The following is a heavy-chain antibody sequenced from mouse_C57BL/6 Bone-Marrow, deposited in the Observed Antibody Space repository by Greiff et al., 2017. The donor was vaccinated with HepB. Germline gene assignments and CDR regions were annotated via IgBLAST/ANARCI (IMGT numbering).Heavy chain of an antibody. J-gene: IGHJ4*01. D-gene: IGHD6-1*01. CDR2: IYPRSGTT. Sequence: VQLQQSGAELARPGASVKLSCKASGYTFTSYGISWVKQRTGQGLEWIGEIYPRSGTTYYHEKFKGKATLTADKSSSTAYMELRSLTSADSAVYFCARPLLYAMDYWGQGTSVTVSS. V-gene: IGHV1-81*01. CDR1: GYTFTSYG. CDR3: ARPLLYAMDY.